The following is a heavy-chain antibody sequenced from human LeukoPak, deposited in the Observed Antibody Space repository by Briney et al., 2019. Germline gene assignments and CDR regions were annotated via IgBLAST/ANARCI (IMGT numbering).Heavy chain of an antibody. CDR1: GGSFSGYY. D-gene: IGHD3-10*01. Sequence: SETLSLTCAVYGGSFSGYYWSWIRQPPGKGLEWIGEINHSGSTNYNPSLKSRVTISVDTSKNQFSLKLSSVTAADTAVYYCACTMVRGVMASSARDDDAFDIWGQGTMVTVSS. CDR2: INHSGST. J-gene: IGHJ3*02. V-gene: IGHV4-34*01. CDR3: ACTMVRGVMASSARDDDAFDI.